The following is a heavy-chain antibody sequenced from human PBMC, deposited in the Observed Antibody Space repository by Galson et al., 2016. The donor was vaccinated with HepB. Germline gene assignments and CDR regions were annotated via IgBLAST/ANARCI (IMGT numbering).Heavy chain of an antibody. CDR1: GFPFSTYW. V-gene: IGHV3-7*01. Sequence: SLRLSCAASGFPFSTYWMSWVRRAPGKGLEWVANIKQDGSEKYYVDSVKGRFTVSRDNAKSSLYLQMDSLRAEDTAVYYCARGALLRYYWGQGIQVTVSS. J-gene: IGHJ4*02. D-gene: IGHD2-15*01. CDR3: ARGALLRYY. CDR2: IKQDGSEK.